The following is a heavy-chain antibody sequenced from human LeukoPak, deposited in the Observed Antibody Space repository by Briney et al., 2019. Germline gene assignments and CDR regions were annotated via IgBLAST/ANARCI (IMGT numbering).Heavy chain of an antibody. CDR1: GYSFSSYG. CDR2: ISGYSGNT. D-gene: IGHD3-10*01. Sequence: ASVKVSCETSGYSFSSYGVTWVRQAPGQGLEWMGWISGYSGNTNYAQKLQDRVSMTTDTSTSTFYMELRGLTSDDTAVYYCARDSRAWFGEAQVHLDYWGLGTLVIVSS. CDR3: ARDSRAWFGEAQVHLDY. V-gene: IGHV1-18*01. J-gene: IGHJ4*02.